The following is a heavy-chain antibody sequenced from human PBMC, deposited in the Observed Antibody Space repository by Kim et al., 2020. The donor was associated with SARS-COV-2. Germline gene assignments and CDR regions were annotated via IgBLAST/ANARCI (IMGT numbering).Heavy chain of an antibody. Sequence: GGSLRLSCAACGFIFSEYGMYWVRQSPGKGQEWVAVIFYDGSKTYYGDSVKGRFTISRDNSKNTLYLQMNILRTEDTAVYYCVKGSSSFQFYYYGLDVWG. CDR2: IFYDGSKT. CDR1: GFIFSEYG. J-gene: IGHJ6*01. CDR3: VKGSSSFQFYYYGLDV. V-gene: IGHV3-30*18.